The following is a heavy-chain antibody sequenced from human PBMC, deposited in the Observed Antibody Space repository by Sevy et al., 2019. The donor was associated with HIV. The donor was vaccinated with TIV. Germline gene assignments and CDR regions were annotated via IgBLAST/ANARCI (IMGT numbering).Heavy chain of an antibody. V-gene: IGHV3-30-3*01. Sequence: GGSLRLSCAASGLTFSSYAMHWVRQAPGKGLEWVAVISYDGSNKYYADSVKGRFTISRDNSKNTLYLQMNSLRAEDTAVYYCARELYSYSSGGSCAARGYFDYWGQGTLVTVSS. J-gene: IGHJ4*02. CDR2: ISYDGSNK. CDR3: ARELYSYSSGGSCAARGYFDY. CDR1: GLTFSSYA. D-gene: IGHD2-15*01.